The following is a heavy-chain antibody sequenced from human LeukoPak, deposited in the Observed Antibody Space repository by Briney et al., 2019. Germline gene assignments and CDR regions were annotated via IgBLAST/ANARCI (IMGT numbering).Heavy chain of an antibody. V-gene: IGHV1-69*13. CDR1: GYTFTGYY. J-gene: IGHJ5*02. D-gene: IGHD3-10*01. CDR3: ASLSYYGSGSYIYWFDP. CDR2: IIPIFGTA. Sequence: SVKVSCKASGYTFTGYYMRWVRQAPGQGLEWMGGIIPIFGTANYAQKFQGRVTITADESTSTAYMELSSLRSEDTAVYYCASLSYYGSGSYIYWFDPWGQGTLVTVSS.